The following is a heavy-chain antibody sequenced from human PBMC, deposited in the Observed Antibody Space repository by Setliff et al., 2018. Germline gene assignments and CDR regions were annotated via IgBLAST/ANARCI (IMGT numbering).Heavy chain of an antibody. CDR3: ACPDILTGLYDY. D-gene: IGHD3-9*01. CDR1: GFTFSSYE. Sequence: PGWSLRLSCAASGFTFSSYEMNWVRQAPGKGLERVSYISSSGSTIYYADSVKGRFTISRDNAKNSLYLQMNSLRAEDTAVYYCACPDILTGLYDYWGQGTLVTVS. V-gene: IGHV3-48*03. CDR2: ISSSGSTI. J-gene: IGHJ4*02.